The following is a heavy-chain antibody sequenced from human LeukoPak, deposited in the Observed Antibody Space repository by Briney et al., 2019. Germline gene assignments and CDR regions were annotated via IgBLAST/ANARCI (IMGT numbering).Heavy chain of an antibody. CDR1: GFTFTSSA. J-gene: IGHJ3*02. V-gene: IGHV1-58*02. CDR2: IVVGSGNT. CDR3: ASDSARDTSGYYYDAFDI. D-gene: IGHD3-22*01. Sequence: ASVKVSCKASGFTFTSSAMQWVRQARGQRLEWIGWIVVGSGNTNYAQKFQERVTVTRDMSTSTAYMELSSLISDDTAVYYCASDSARDTSGYYYDAFDIWGQGTMVTVSS.